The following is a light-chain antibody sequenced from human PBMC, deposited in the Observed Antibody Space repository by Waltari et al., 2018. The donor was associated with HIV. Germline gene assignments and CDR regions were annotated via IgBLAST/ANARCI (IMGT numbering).Light chain of an antibody. V-gene: IGLV2-14*01. J-gene: IGLJ3*02. CDR3: TSYTSNATLL. CDR1: SGAFDISSL. CDR2: EVI. Sequence: HSDLTQPASVSAYPGQSITISCPGTSGAFDISSLISWYQQRPGKVPIVIIYEVISLPSRASNRFSCTKSGTAASLTIAGLQAEDAADYYCTSYTSNATLLFGGGTKVTVL.